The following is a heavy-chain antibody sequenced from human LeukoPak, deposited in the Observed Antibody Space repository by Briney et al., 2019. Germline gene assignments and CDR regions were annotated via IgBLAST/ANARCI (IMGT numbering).Heavy chain of an antibody. Sequence: ASVKVSCKASGFTFTSSAVQWVRQARGQRLEWIGWIVVGSGNTNYAQKFQERVTITRDMSTSTAYMELSSLRSEDTAVYYCAADGVTMEAFDIWGQGTTVTVSS. CDR2: IVVGSGNT. D-gene: IGHD2-21*02. J-gene: IGHJ3*02. CDR3: AADGVTMEAFDI. V-gene: IGHV1-58*01. CDR1: GFTFTSSA.